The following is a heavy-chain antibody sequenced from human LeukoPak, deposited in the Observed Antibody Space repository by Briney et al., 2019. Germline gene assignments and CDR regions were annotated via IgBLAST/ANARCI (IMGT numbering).Heavy chain of an antibody. J-gene: IGHJ4*02. CDR1: GGSISSGSYY. V-gene: IGHV4-61*02. D-gene: IGHD2-2*01. Sequence: PSETLFLTCTVSGGSISSGSYYWSWIRQPAGKGLEWIGRIYTSGSTNYNPSLKSRVTISVDTSKNQFSLKLSSVTAADTAVFYCATEELAGTTSLDYWGQGTLVTVSS. CDR2: IYTSGST. CDR3: ATEELAGTTSLDY.